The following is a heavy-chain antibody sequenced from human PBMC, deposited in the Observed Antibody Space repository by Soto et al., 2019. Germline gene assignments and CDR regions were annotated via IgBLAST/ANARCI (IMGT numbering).Heavy chain of an antibody. CDR1: GFSLSSTGVA. D-gene: IGHD5-12*01. J-gene: IGHJ4*02. CDR3: AHRHPGVDHDFDY. CDR2: IYWDDDK. Sequence: QITLKESGPTLVKPTQTLTLTCTFSGFSLSSTGVAVAWIRQPPGKALDWLAVIYWDDDKRYSPSLESRLTITKDTSKNQVVLRITNMDPVDTATHYCAHRHPGVDHDFDYRGQGTLVTVSS. V-gene: IGHV2-5*02.